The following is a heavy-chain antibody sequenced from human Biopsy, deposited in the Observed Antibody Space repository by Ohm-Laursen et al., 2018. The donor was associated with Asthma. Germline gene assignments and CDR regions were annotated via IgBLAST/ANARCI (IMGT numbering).Heavy chain of an antibody. V-gene: IGHV1-69*01. Sequence: GSSVKVSCKSPGCTFNTYVIGWVRQAPGQGLEWMGGINAVFGTTTYPQKFQDRVTITADDSTSTVYMELSSLRSEDTAVYYCARKAGSCISRTCYSLDFWGQGTLVTVSS. CDR1: GCTFNTYV. CDR2: INAVFGTT. D-gene: IGHD2-2*01. CDR3: ARKAGSCISRTCYSLDF. J-gene: IGHJ4*02.